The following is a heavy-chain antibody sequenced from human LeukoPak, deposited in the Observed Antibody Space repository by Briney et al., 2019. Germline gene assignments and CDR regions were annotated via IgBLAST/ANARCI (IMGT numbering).Heavy chain of an antibody. J-gene: IGHJ5*02. V-gene: IGHV3-23*01. CDR2: ISGSGGST. CDR3: AKDPMVRGVIHNWFDP. CDR1: GFTFSSYA. Sequence: PGGSLRLSCAASGFTFSSYAMSWVRQAPGKGLEWVSAISGSGGSTYYADSVKGRFTISRDNSKNTLYLQMNSLRAEDTAVYYCAKDPMVRGVIHNWFDPWGQGTLVTVSS. D-gene: IGHD3-10*01.